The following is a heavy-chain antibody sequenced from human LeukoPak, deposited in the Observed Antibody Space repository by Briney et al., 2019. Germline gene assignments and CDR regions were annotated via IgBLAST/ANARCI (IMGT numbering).Heavy chain of an antibody. V-gene: IGHV4-59*01. Sequence: PSETLSLTCTVSGGSISSYYWSWIRQPPGKGLEWIGYIYYSGSTNYNPSLKSRVTISVDTSKNQFSLKPSSVTAADTAVYYCARDQSGSYYQFDYWGQGTLVTVSS. CDR2: IYYSGST. CDR1: GGSISSYY. J-gene: IGHJ4*02. D-gene: IGHD3-10*01. CDR3: ARDQSGSYYQFDY.